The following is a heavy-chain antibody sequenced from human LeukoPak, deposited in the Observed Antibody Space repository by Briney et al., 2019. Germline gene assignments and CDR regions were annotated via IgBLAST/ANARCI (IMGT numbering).Heavy chain of an antibody. Sequence: PSETLSLTCTVSGGSISSSSYYWGWIRQPPGKGLEWIGSIYYSGSTYYNPSLKSRVTISVDTSKNQFSLKLSSVTAADTAVYYCARHNEAFWSGYYDPWGQGTLVTVSS. J-gene: IGHJ5*02. D-gene: IGHD3-3*01. V-gene: IGHV4-39*01. CDR3: ARHNEAFWSGYYDP. CDR1: GGSISSSSYY. CDR2: IYYSGST.